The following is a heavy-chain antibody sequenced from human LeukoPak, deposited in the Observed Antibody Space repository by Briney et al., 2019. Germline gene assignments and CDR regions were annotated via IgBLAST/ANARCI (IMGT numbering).Heavy chain of an antibody. CDR2: IWYDGSNK. CDR3: ARQYSSGRTFYYYYMDV. J-gene: IGHJ6*03. V-gene: IGHV3-33*08. D-gene: IGHD6-19*01. CDR1: GFTFSSYA. Sequence: GRSLRLSCAASGFTFSSYAMHWVRQAPGKGLEWVAVIWYDGSNKYYADSVKGRFTISRDNSKNTLYLQMNSLRAEDTAVYYCARQYSSGRTFYYYYMDVWGKGTTVTVSS.